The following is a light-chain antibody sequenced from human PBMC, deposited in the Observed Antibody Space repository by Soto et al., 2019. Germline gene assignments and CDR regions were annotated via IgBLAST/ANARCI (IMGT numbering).Light chain of an antibody. Sequence: EIVMTQSPATLSVSPGERATLSCRASQSVSSNLAWYQQKPGQAPRLLIYGASTRATGIPARFSGSGSGTEFTLTISSLQSEDFAVYYCQQSYNHPYTFGQGTNLEIK. V-gene: IGKV3-15*01. CDR2: GAS. J-gene: IGKJ2*01. CDR1: QSVSSN. CDR3: QQSYNHPYT.